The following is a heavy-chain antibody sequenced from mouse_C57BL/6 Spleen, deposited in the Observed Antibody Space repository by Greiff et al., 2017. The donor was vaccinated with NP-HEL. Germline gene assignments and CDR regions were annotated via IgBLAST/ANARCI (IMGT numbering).Heavy chain of an antibody. CDR1: GYTFTDYE. J-gene: IGHJ3*01. CDR3: TRGYGSSYNWFAY. V-gene: IGHV1-15*01. Sequence: VQLQQSGAELVRPGASVTLSCKASGYTFTDYEMHWVKQTPVHGLEWIGAIDPETGGTAYNQKFKGKAIPTADKSSSTAYMELRSLTSEDSAVYYCTRGYGSSYNWFAYWGQGTLVTVSA. CDR2: IDPETGGT. D-gene: IGHD1-1*01.